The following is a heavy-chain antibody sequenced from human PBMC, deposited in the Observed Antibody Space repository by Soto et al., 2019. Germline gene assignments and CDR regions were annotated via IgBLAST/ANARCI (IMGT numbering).Heavy chain of an antibody. V-gene: IGHV3-7*01. J-gene: IGHJ6*02. Sequence: PGGSLRLSCAASGFTFSSYWMSWVRQAPGKGLEWVANIKQDGSEKYYVDSVKGRFTISRDNAKNSLYLQMNSLRAEDTAVYYCARDLLYYYGSGSYSAGDRYYGMDVWGQGTTVTVSS. CDR2: IKQDGSEK. CDR3: ARDLLYYYGSGSYSAGDRYYGMDV. CDR1: GFTFSSYW. D-gene: IGHD3-10*01.